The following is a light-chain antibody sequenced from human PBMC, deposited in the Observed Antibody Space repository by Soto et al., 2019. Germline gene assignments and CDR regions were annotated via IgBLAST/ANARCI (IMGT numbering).Light chain of an antibody. CDR3: HQTYGKHRT. CDR1: QNISKY. J-gene: IGKJ1*01. Sequence: DIQMTQSPSSLSASVGDRGTITCRASQNISKYLNWYQQTLGKAPKLLIYAASSLQSGVPSRFSGSASGTDFTLSISSLQPEDFATYYCHQTYGKHRTFGQGTKVDIK. CDR2: AAS. V-gene: IGKV1-39*01.